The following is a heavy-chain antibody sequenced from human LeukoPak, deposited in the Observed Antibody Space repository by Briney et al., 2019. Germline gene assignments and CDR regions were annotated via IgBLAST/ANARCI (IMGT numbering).Heavy chain of an antibody. V-gene: IGHV3-23*01. CDR1: GFTFSSYS. CDR3: AKDLGNIVVVITIDY. D-gene: IGHD3-22*01. J-gene: IGHJ4*02. Sequence: PGGSLRLSCAASGFTFSSYSMNWVRQAPGEGLEWVSAISVDGTYTYYADSVEGRFTVSRDNTKNTLYLQMNSLRAEDTAVYYCAKDLGNIVVVITIDYWGQGTLVTVSS. CDR2: ISVDGTYT.